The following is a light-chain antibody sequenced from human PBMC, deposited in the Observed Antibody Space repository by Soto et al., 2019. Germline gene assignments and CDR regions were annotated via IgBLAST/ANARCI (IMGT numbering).Light chain of an antibody. CDR1: SSDVGGYNY. Sequence: QSALTQPASVSGSPGQSITISCTGFSSDVGGYNYVSWYQQHPGKAPKLMIYEVSNRPSGASNRFSGSKSGNTASLTISGLQAEDEAHYYCSSYTSSSTLLYVFGTGTKLTVL. V-gene: IGLV2-14*01. CDR2: EVS. CDR3: SSYTSSSTLLYV. J-gene: IGLJ1*01.